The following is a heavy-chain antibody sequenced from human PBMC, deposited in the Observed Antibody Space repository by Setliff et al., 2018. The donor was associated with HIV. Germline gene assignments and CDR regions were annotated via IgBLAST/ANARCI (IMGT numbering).Heavy chain of an antibody. J-gene: IGHJ6*02. CDR2: LFYSGTT. D-gene: IGHD3-3*02. CDR1: GDSVSSGGFY. CDR3: ARITIFVPGDPYFYGMDV. V-gene: IGHV4-31*03. Sequence: SETLSLTCSVSGDSVSSGGFYWSWIRQRPDKGLEWIGHLFYSGTTYYSPSLKSRVIISRDTSENQFTLQLSSVTAADTAVYYCARITIFVPGDPYFYGMDVWGQGTTVTVSS.